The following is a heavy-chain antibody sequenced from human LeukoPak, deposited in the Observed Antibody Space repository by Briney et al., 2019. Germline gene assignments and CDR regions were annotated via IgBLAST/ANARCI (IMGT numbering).Heavy chain of an antibody. CDR1: AYNFTRYW. V-gene: IGHV5-51*01. CDR3: ARLPGQMARFDFDC. Sequence: GESLKISCKGSAYNFTRYWIGWVRQMPGKGLEWMGIIYPADSDTRYSPSFQGQVTISADKSISTAYLQWSSLKASDTAMYYCARLPGQMARFDFDCWGQGTLVTVSS. D-gene: IGHD5-24*01. CDR2: IYPADSDT. J-gene: IGHJ4*02.